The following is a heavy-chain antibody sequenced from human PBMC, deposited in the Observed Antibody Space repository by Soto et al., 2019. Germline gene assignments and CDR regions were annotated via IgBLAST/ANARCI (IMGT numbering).Heavy chain of an antibody. CDR2: IIPIFGTA. V-gene: IGHV1-69*12. Sequence: QVQLVQSGAEVKKPGSSVKVSCKASGGTFSSYAISWVRQAPGQGLEWMGGIIPIFGTADYAQKFQGRVTITADESTSTAYMELSSLRSEETAVYYCARHPQISGGGSERGHYYYYYGMDVWGQGTTVTVS. J-gene: IGHJ6*02. D-gene: IGHD2-15*01. CDR1: GGTFSSYA. CDR3: ARHPQISGGGSERGHYYYYYGMDV.